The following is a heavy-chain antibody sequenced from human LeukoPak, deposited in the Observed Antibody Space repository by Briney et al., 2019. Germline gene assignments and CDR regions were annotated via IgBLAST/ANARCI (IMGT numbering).Heavy chain of an antibody. CDR1: GFTVSSNY. V-gene: IGHV3-66*02. Sequence: PGGSLRLSCAASGFTVSSNYMSWVRQAPGKGLEWVSVIYSGGSTYYADSVKGRFTISRDNSKNTLYLQMNSLRAEDTAVYYCARGGLVPAAYYYYGMDVWGQGTTVTVSS. CDR2: IYSGGST. CDR3: ARGGLVPAAYYYYGMDV. J-gene: IGHJ6*02. D-gene: IGHD2-2*01.